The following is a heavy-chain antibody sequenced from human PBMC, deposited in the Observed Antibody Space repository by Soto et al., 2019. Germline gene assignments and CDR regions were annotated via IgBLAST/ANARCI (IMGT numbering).Heavy chain of an antibody. CDR1: GFTISGLW. Sequence: GSLRLSCAASGFTISGLWMHWVRRAPGKGLVWVSRVNSDGTSISYADSVKGRFTISRDNARNTLYLQMNSLRDEDTAVYYCAREVAPAATPPSSVMDVWGQGTTVTVSS. CDR3: AREVAPAATPPSSVMDV. D-gene: IGHD2-2*01. CDR2: VNSDGTSI. V-gene: IGHV3-74*01. J-gene: IGHJ6*02.